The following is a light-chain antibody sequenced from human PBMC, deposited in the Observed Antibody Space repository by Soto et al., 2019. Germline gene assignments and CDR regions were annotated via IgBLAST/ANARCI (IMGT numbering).Light chain of an antibody. CDR2: DAS. Sequence: IQLTQSPSSLSASVGDRVTITCRASQGISSYLGWYQQKPGKAPNLLIYDASTLHSGVPSRFSGGGSGTDFTLTISSLQPEDFATYYCQQVNVYPSTCGGGTKVE. CDR3: QQVNVYPST. J-gene: IGKJ4*01. CDR1: QGISSY. V-gene: IGKV1-9*01.